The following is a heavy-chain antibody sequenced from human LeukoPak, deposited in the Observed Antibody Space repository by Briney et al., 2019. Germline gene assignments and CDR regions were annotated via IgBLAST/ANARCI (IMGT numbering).Heavy chain of an antibody. CDR3: ARGEYDFWSGYLALGPFDI. J-gene: IGHJ3*02. V-gene: IGHV4-59*01. D-gene: IGHD3-3*01. Sequence: SETLSLTCAVSGGSISSSCWSWIRQPPGKGLEWIGYIYYSESTNYNPSLKSRVTIPVDTSKIKFSLKLSSVTAADTAVYYGARGEYDFWSGYLALGPFDIWGQGTMVTVSS. CDR1: GGSISSSC. CDR2: IYYSEST.